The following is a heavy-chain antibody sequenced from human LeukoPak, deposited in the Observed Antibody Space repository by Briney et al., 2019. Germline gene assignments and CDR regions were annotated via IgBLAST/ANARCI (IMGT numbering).Heavy chain of an antibody. J-gene: IGHJ4*02. CDR1: GFTFSSYA. CDR2: ISGSGGST. V-gene: IGHV3-23*01. CDR3: ASPGGGSGSYYIPKADY. Sequence: GGSLRLSCAASGFTFSSYAMSWVRQAPGKGLEWVSAISGSGGSTYYADSVKGRFTISRDNSKNTLYLQMNSLRAEDTAVYYCASPGGGSGSYYIPKADYWGQGTLVTVSS. D-gene: IGHD3-10*01.